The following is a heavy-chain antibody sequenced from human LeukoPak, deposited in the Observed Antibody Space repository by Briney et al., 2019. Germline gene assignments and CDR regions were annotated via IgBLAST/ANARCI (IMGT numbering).Heavy chain of an antibody. D-gene: IGHD3-22*01. CDR3: ARVATTSGYYFDY. Sequence: SETLSLTCTVSGGSISSGGYYWSWIRQHPGKGLEWIGYIYYSGSTYYNPSLKSRVTISVDTSKNQFSLKLSSVTAADTAVYYCARVATTSGYYFDYWGQGTLVTVSS. CDR1: GGSISSGGYY. CDR2: IYYSGST. V-gene: IGHV4-31*03. J-gene: IGHJ4*02.